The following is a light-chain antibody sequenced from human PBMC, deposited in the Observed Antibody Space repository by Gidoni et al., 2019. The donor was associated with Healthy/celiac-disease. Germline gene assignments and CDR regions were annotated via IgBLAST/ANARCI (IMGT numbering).Light chain of an antibody. J-gene: IGLJ3*02. CDR2: GKN. CDR1: SLRSYY. Sequence: SELTQDPAVSVAWGQTVRITCQGDSLRSYYASWYQQKPGQAPVLVIYGKNNRPSGIPDRFSGSSSGNTASLTITGAQAEDEADYYCNSRDSSGNHLNWVFGGGTKLTVL. V-gene: IGLV3-19*01. CDR3: NSRDSSGNHLNWV.